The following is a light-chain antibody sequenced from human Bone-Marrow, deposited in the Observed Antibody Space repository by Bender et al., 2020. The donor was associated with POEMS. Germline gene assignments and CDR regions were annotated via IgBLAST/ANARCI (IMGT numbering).Light chain of an antibody. J-gene: IGLJ3*02. CDR1: KLGDKY. CDR3: QSADSSGTYGV. Sequence: SYDLTQPPSVSVSAGQTASITCSGDKLGDKYACWYQQRPGQSPVLVIYEDNKRPSGIPERFSGSSSGTTVTLTISGVQAEDEADYYCQSADSSGTYGVFGGGTKLTVL. CDR2: EDN. V-gene: IGLV3-25*03.